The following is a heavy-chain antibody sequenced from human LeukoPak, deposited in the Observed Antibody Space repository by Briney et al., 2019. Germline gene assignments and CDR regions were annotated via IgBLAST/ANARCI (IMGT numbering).Heavy chain of an antibody. D-gene: IGHD6-13*01. Sequence: GGSLRLSCAASGFTFENYGMSWVRQAPGKGPEWVSGISWNGDSTGYADSVKGRFTISRDNAKNSLYLQMNSLRAEDTAVYYCVKNQYSSSSFGYWGQGTLVTVSS. CDR2: ISWNGDST. CDR1: GFTFENYG. V-gene: IGHV3-20*04. CDR3: VKNQYSSSSFGY. J-gene: IGHJ4*02.